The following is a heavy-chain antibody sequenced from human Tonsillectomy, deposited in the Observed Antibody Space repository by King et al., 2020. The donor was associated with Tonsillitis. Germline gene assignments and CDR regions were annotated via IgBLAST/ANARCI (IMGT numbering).Heavy chain of an antibody. D-gene: IGHD2-21*02. J-gene: IGHJ4*02. Sequence: VKLVESGGGLVQPGGSLRLSCAASGFTFSRYWMSWVRQAPGKGLEWVANIKQDGSEKYYVDSVKGRFTISRDNAKNSLYLQMNSLRAEDTAVYYCARDNIVVVTATSTFDYWGQGTLVTVSS. CDR3: ARDNIVVVTATSTFDY. V-gene: IGHV3-7*01. CDR2: IKQDGSEK. CDR1: GFTFSRYW.